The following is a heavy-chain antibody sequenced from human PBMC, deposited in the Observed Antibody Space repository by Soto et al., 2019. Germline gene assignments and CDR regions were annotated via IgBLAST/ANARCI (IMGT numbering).Heavy chain of an antibody. CDR2: ISDDGTTT. Sequence: GGSLRLSCVVSGFTFSMYWMHWVRQVPGQGPFWVSRISDDGTTTNYADSVRGRFTISRDNSKNTLYLQMNNLKPDDTEIYYCKRGTSADSSGTGVNWGPGTPLTVSS. CDR1: GFTFSMYW. V-gene: IGHV3-74*01. J-gene: IGHJ4*02. CDR3: KRGTSADSSGTGVN. D-gene: IGHD1-26*01.